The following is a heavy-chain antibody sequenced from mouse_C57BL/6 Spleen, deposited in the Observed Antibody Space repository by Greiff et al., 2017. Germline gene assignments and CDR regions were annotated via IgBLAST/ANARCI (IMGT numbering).Heavy chain of an antibody. D-gene: IGHD1-1*01. V-gene: IGHV1-55*01. CDR1: GYTFTSYW. CDR3: ARGDYYGSSSPWFAY. J-gene: IGHJ3*01. CDR2: IYPGSGST. Sequence: QVQLKQPGAELVKPGASVKMSCKASGYTFTSYWITWVKQRPGQGLEWIGDIYPGSGSTNYNEKFKSKATLTVATSSSTAYMQLSSLTSEDSAVYYLARGDYYGSSSPWFAYWGPGTLGTVSA.